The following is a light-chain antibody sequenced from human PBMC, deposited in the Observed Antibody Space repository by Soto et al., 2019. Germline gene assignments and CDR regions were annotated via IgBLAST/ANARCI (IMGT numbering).Light chain of an antibody. J-gene: IGKJ1*01. CDR1: QSISSW. CDR2: DAS. CDR3: QQYNSYSQT. V-gene: IGKV1-5*01. Sequence: DIQMTQSPSTLSASVGARVSITCRASQSISSWLAWYQQKPGKAPKLLIYDASSLESGVPSRFSGCGSGTEFTLAISSLQPDDFATYYCQQYNSYSQTFGQGTKVDIK.